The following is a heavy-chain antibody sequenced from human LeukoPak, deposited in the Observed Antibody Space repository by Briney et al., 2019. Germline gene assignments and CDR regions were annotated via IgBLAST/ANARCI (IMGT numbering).Heavy chain of an antibody. J-gene: IGHJ1*01. Sequence: ASVKVSCKASGGTFSSYAISWVRQAPGQGLEWMGGIIPIFGTANYAQKFQGRVTITTDESTSTAYTELSSLRSEDTAVYYCARGGGYSSSWYSEYFQHWGQGTLVTVSS. CDR1: GGTFSSYA. D-gene: IGHD6-13*01. CDR2: IIPIFGTA. CDR3: ARGGGYSSSWYSEYFQH. V-gene: IGHV1-69*05.